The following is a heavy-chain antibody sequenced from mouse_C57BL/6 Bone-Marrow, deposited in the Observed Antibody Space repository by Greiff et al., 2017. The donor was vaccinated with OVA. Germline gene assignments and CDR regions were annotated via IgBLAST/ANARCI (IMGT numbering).Heavy chain of an antibody. D-gene: IGHD1-1*01. CDR1: GFSLTSYG. J-gene: IGHJ4*01. V-gene: IGHV2-2*01. CDR3: ARSVTTVVATDAMDY. Sequence: QVQLKESGPGLVQPSQSLSITCTVSGFSLTSYGVPWVRQSPGKGLEWLGVIWSGGSTDYNAAFISRLSISKDNSKSQVFFKMNSLQADDTAIYYCARSVTTVVATDAMDYWGQGTSVTVSS. CDR2: IWSGGST.